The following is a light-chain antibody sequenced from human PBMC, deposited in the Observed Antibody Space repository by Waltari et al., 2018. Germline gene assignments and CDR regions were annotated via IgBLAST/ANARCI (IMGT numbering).Light chain of an antibody. CDR3: QHYVRLPAT. V-gene: IGKV3-20*01. J-gene: IGKJ1*01. CDR2: GAS. CDR1: QGVSRT. Sequence: EIVLTQSPGTLSFSPGERATLSCRASQGVSRTLAWYQQKPGQAPKLLIYGASIRATGIPDRFTGSGSGTDFSLTISSLEPEDFAIYFCQHYVRLPATFGQGTKVEIK.